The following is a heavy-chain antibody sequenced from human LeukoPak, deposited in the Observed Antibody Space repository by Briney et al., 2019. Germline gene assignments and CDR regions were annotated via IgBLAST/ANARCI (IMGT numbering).Heavy chain of an antibody. J-gene: IGHJ4*02. CDR1: GFTFSSYC. V-gene: IGHV3-30*18. CDR2: ISYEGSNK. Sequence: PGGSLRLSCAASGFTFSSYCMHWVRPAPGKGLEWVAVISYEGSNKYYADSVKGRFTIYRDNSKNTLYLQMNSLRAEDTAVYYCAKELARKCYSGRYYWDYWGQGTLVTVSS. D-gene: IGHD1-26*01. CDR3: AKELARKCYSGRYYWDY.